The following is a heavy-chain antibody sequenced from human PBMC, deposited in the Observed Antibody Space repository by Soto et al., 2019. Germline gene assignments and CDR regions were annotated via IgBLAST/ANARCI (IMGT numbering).Heavy chain of an antibody. Sequence: GGSLRLSCAASGFTFSSYGMHWVRQAPGKGLEWVAVIWYDGSNKYYADSVKGRFTISRDDSRNTLYPQMNSLRAEDTAVYYCARDTWSMDVWGQGTTVTVSS. D-gene: IGHD1-1*01. CDR2: IWYDGSNK. CDR3: ARDTWSMDV. V-gene: IGHV3-33*01. J-gene: IGHJ6*02. CDR1: GFTFSSYG.